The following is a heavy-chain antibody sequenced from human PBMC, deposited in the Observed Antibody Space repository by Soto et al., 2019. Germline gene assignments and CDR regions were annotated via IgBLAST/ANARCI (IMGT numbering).Heavy chain of an antibody. Sequence: QVQLVQSGAEVKKPGASVNVSCKASGYTFSTYGISWVRQAPGQGLEWMGWISTYNGNTNYAQNLQGRVTMTTDTSTNTAYMVLRSLRSDDTAVYYCARDDDFWSGYYHLYYYGMDVWGQGTTVTVSS. V-gene: IGHV1-18*01. D-gene: IGHD3-3*01. CDR2: ISTYNGNT. CDR1: GYTFSTYG. CDR3: ARDDDFWSGYYHLYYYGMDV. J-gene: IGHJ6*02.